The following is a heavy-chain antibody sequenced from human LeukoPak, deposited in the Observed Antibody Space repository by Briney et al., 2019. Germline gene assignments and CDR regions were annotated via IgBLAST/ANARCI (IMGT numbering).Heavy chain of an antibody. CDR3: AKKGYSYGSTTEY. Sequence: GGSLRLSCAASGFTFSSYAMHWVRQAPGKGLEWVAVISYDGSNKYYADSVKGRFTISRDNSKNTLYLQMNSLRAEDTAVYYCAKKGYSYGSTTEYWGQGTLVTVSS. V-gene: IGHV3-30*04. CDR2: ISYDGSNK. J-gene: IGHJ4*02. D-gene: IGHD5-18*01. CDR1: GFTFSSYA.